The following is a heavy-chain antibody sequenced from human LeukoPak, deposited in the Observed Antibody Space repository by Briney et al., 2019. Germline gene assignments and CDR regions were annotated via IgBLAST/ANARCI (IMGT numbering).Heavy chain of an antibody. CDR1: GGSISSSSYY. Sequence: PSETLSLTCTVSGGSISSSSYYWGWIRQPPGKGLEWIGSIYYSGSTYYNPSLKSRVTISVDTSKNQFSLKLSSMTAADTAVYYCARSMVRGVMAAFGYWGQGTLVTVSS. V-gene: IGHV4-39*07. J-gene: IGHJ4*02. CDR2: IYYSGST. D-gene: IGHD3-10*01. CDR3: ARSMVRGVMAAFGY.